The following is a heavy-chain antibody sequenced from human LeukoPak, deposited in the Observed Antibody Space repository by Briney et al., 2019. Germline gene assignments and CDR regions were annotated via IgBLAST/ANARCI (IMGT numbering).Heavy chain of an antibody. CDR1: GYSISSGYY. CDR3: ASSTGRDFDY. Sequence: SETLSLTCAVSGYSISSGYYWGWIRQPPGKGLEWIGSIYHSGSTYYNPSLKSRVTISVDTSKNQFSLKLSSVTAADTAVYYCASSTGRDFDYWGQGTLVTVSS. CDR2: IYHSGST. V-gene: IGHV4-38-2*01. D-gene: IGHD3-10*01. J-gene: IGHJ4*02.